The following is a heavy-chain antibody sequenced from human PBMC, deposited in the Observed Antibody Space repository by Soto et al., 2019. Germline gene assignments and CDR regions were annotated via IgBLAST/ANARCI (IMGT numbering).Heavy chain of an antibody. CDR1: GFTFGDSY. J-gene: IGHJ5*02. V-gene: IGHV3-11*06. D-gene: IGHD2-15*01. CDR2: ISPGSRYP. CDR3: VRGGGGGLFDP. Sequence: PGGSLRLSCAGSGFTFGDSYMSWIRQAPGKGLEWLSYISPGSRYPAYADSVKGRFTISRDNAKRSLYLQMMSLTAEDAAIYYCVRGGGGGLFDPWGQGTMVTVSS.